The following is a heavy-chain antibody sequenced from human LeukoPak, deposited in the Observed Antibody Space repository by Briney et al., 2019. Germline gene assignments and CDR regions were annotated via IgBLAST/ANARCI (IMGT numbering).Heavy chain of an antibody. CDR3: ARRGGYYDIYPIGYFDY. Sequence: SETLSLTCTVSGYSISSGYYWGWIRQPPGKGLEWIGSIYHSGSTYYNPSLKSRVTISVDTSKNQFSLKLSSVTAADTAVYYCARRGGYYDIYPIGYFDYWGQGTLVTVSS. V-gene: IGHV4-38-2*02. J-gene: IGHJ4*02. D-gene: IGHD3-9*01. CDR1: GYSISSGYY. CDR2: IYHSGST.